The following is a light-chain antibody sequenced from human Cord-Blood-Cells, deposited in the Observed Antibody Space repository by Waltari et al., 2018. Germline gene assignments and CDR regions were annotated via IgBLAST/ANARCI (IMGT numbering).Light chain of an antibody. CDR2: KDS. CDR1: ALPKQY. J-gene: IGLJ3*02. Sequence: SYELTQPPSVSVYPGQTARITCSGDALPKQYAYWYQKKPGRAPVLVLYKDSWRPSGVPVRFSGSVTVTTVTLTISGVQAEDEADYYCQSADSSGTWVFGGGTKLTVL. CDR3: QSADSSGTWV. V-gene: IGLV3-25*03.